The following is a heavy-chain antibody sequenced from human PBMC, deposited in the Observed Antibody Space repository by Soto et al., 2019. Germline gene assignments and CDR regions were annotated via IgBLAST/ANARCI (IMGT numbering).Heavy chain of an antibody. J-gene: IGHJ4*02. CDR3: ARAREAYCGGDCYEAGFDY. V-gene: IGHV3-7*04. CDR2: IKQDGSEK. CDR1: GFTFSSYW. D-gene: IGHD2-21*02. Sequence: PRGTLRLSCAASGFTFSSYWMSCVRQAPGKGLEWVANIKQDGSEKYYVDSVKGRFTISRDNAKNSLYLQMNSLRAEDTAVYYCARAREAYCGGDCYEAGFDYWGQGT.